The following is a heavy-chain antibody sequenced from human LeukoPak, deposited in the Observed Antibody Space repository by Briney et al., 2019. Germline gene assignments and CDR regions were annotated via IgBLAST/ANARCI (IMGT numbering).Heavy chain of an antibody. CDR3: ARDMGFGDYGLDY. Sequence: GGSLRLSCAASGFTFSSCGMHWVRQAPGKGLEWVAVIWYDGNKKYDADSVKGRFTISRDNSKSMLHLQMNSLRAEDTAVYYCARDMGFGDYGLDYWGQGTLVTVSS. J-gene: IGHJ4*02. D-gene: IGHD4-17*01. CDR2: IWYDGNKK. V-gene: IGHV3-33*01. CDR1: GFTFSSCG.